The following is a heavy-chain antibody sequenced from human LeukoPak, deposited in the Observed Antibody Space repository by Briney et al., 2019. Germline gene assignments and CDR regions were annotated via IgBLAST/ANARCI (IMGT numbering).Heavy chain of an antibody. D-gene: IGHD3-22*01. CDR2: ISYDGSNK. J-gene: IGHJ3*02. CDR1: GFTFSSYA. V-gene: IGHV3-30-3*01. Sequence: GGSLRLSCAASGFTFSSYATHWVRQAPGKGLEWVAVISYDGSNKYYADSVKGRFTISRDNSKNTLYLQMNSLRAEDTAVYYCARVVAVVVLNDAFDIWGQGTMVTVSS. CDR3: ARVVAVVVLNDAFDI.